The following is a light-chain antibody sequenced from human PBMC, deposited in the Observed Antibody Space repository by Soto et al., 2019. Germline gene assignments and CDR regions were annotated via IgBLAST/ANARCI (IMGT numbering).Light chain of an antibody. CDR2: VAS. J-gene: IGKJ3*01. V-gene: IGKV3-15*01. CDR3: QQYNNWPPIFT. Sequence: EIVMTQSPATLSVSPGERATLSCRASQSVSSNLAWYQQKPGQAPRLLIYVASTRATGMPARFSGSGSGTEFTLTISSLQSEDFAVYYCQQYNNWPPIFTFGPGTKVDI. CDR1: QSVSSN.